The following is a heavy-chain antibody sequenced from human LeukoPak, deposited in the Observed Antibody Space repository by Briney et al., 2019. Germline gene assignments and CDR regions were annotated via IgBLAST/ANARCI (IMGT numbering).Heavy chain of an antibody. V-gene: IGHV3-20*04. J-gene: IGHJ5*02. CDR3: ARDLGSSYASSSTGWFDP. CDR2: INWNGGST. D-gene: IGHD6-6*01. Sequence: GSLRLSCAASGFTFDDYGMSWVRQAPGKGLEWVSGINWNGGSTGYADSVKGRFTISRDNAKNSLYLQMNSLRAEDTAVYYCARDLGSSYASSSTGWFDPWGQGTLVTVSS. CDR1: GFTFDDYG.